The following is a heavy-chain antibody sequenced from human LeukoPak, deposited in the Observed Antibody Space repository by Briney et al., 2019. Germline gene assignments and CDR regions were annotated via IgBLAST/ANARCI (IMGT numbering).Heavy chain of an antibody. CDR2: INHSGST. CDR1: GGSFSGYY. J-gene: IGHJ5*02. Sequence: SETLSLTCAAYGGSFSGYYWSWIRQPPGKGLEWIGEINHSGSTNYNPSLKSRVTISVDTSKNQFSLKLSSVTAADTAVYYCARSSGYTYGDYGGRGSWFDPWGQGTLVTVSS. CDR3: ARSSGYTYGDYGGRGSWFDP. V-gene: IGHV4-34*01. D-gene: IGHD4-17*01.